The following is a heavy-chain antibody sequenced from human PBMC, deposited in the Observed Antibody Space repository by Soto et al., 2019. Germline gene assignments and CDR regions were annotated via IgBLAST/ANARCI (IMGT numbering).Heavy chain of an antibody. D-gene: IGHD3-3*01. Sequence: ASETLSLTCAVSSGSISSSNWWSWVRQPPGKGLEWIGEIYHSGSTNYNPSLKSRVTISVDKSKNQFSLKLSSVTAADTAVYYCARGARDFWSGYYTGWFDPWGQGTLVTVSS. CDR3: ARGARDFWSGYYTGWFDP. CDR1: SGSISSSNW. V-gene: IGHV4-4*02. J-gene: IGHJ5*02. CDR2: IYHSGST.